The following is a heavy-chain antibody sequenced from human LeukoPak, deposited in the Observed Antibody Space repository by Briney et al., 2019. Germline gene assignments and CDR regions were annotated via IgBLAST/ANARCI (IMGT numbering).Heavy chain of an antibody. CDR1: GYIFTDYF. CDR3: ARDLYNDYDAFDI. J-gene: IGHJ3*02. CDR2: INPSGGST. V-gene: IGHV1-46*01. D-gene: IGHD3-16*01. Sequence: ASVKVSCKTSGYIFTDYFLHWVRQAPGQGLEWMGIINPSGGSTSYAQKFQGRVTMTRDMSTSTVYMELSSLRSEDTAVYYCARDLYNDYDAFDIWGQGTMVTVSS.